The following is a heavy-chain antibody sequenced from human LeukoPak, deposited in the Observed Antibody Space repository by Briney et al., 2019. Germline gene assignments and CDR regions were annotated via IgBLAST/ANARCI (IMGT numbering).Heavy chain of an antibody. D-gene: IGHD2-21*02. CDR3: ARVVTAIRDYYYYGMDV. J-gene: IGHJ6*02. CDR2: MNPNSGDT. Sequence: ASVKVSCKASGYTFTSYDINWVRQATGQGLEWMGWMNPNSGDTGYAQKFQGRVTMTRNTSISTAYMELSSLRSEDTAVYYCARVVTAIRDYYYYGMDVWGQGTTVTVSS. V-gene: IGHV1-8*01. CDR1: GYTFTSYD.